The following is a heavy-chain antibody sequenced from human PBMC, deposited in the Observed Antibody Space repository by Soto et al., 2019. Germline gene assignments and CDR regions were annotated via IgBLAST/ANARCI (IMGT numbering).Heavy chain of an antibody. V-gene: IGHV4-39*01. Sequence: QLQLQESGPGLVKPSETLSLTCTVSGGSISSSSYYWGWIRQPPGKGLEWIGSIYYSGSTYYNPSLKSRFTISVDTSKNQFSLKLSSVTAADTAVYYCARRSNPQPAAMTRTSIFDYWGQGTLVTVSS. D-gene: IGHD2-2*01. CDR3: ARRSNPQPAAMTRTSIFDY. J-gene: IGHJ4*02. CDR2: IYYSGST. CDR1: GGSISSSSYY.